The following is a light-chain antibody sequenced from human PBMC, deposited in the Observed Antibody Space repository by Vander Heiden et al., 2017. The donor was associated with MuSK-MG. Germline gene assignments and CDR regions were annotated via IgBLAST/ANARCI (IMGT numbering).Light chain of an antibody. CDR1: SSDIGGYNY. J-gene: IGLJ2*01. CDR2: DVT. Sequence: ARNAAGSGAGGPGKGNTISCTGTSSDIGGYNYVSWYQLHPGKVPKLMSYDVTNRPSGVSDRFSGSKSGNTASLTISGLQAEDEANYYCSSYTSSYTVLFGGGTKVTVL. V-gene: IGLV2-14*03. CDR3: SSYTSSYTVL.